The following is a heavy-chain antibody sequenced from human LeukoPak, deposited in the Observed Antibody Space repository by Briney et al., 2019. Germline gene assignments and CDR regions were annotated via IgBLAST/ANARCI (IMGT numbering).Heavy chain of an antibody. D-gene: IGHD2-2*01. CDR2: ISGSSGTI. Sequence: GGSLRLSCTASGFTFSSYTMNWVRQAPGEGLEWISFISGSSGTIYYADSVRGRFTISRDNAKNSLYLQVNSLRAVDSTVYSCARGCPSYLFTTSCYVSDSWGQGTLVTVSS. CDR1: GFTFSSYT. J-gene: IGHJ5*01. V-gene: IGHV3-48*01. CDR3: ARGCPSYLFTTSCYVSDS.